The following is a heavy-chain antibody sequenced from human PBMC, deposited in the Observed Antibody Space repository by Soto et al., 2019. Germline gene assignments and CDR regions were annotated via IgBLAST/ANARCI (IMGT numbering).Heavy chain of an antibody. V-gene: IGHV3-33*01. D-gene: IGHD4-17*01. J-gene: IGHJ6*02. CDR2: IWHDGSNK. Sequence: QVQLVESGGGVVQPGRSLRLSCAASGFTFSSYGMHWVRQAPGKGLEWVAVIWHDGSNKYYADSVKGRFTISRDNSKNTLYLQMNSLRAEDTAVYYCARDLSGDYEPYYYGMDVWGQGTTVTVSS. CDR1: GFTFSSYG. CDR3: ARDLSGDYEPYYYGMDV.